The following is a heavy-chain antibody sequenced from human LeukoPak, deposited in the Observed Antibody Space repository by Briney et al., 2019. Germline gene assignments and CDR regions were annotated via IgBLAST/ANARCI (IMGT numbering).Heavy chain of an antibody. Sequence: PSETLSLTCTVSGGSISSGGYYWSWIRQPPGKGLEWIGYIYHSGSTYYNPSLKSRDTVSVDRSKNQFSLKLSSVTAADTAVYYCARGMSGSSYYYYYYMDVWGKGTTVTVSS. CDR3: ARGMSGSSYYYYYYMDV. D-gene: IGHD1-26*01. CDR1: GGSISSGGYY. J-gene: IGHJ6*03. CDR2: IYHSGST. V-gene: IGHV4-30-2*01.